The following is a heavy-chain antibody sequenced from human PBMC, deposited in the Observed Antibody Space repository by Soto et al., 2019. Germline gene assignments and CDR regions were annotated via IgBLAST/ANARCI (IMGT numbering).Heavy chain of an antibody. CDR3: ARDGIAAAAPDY. CDR2: IKQDGSEK. D-gene: IGHD6-13*01. V-gene: IGHV3-7*01. CDR1: EFTFSSYW. J-gene: IGHJ4*02. Sequence: PGGSLRLSCAASEFTFSSYWMSWVRQAPGKGLEWVANIKQDGSEKYYVDSVKGRFTISRDNAKNSLYLQMNSLRAEDTAVYYCARDGIAAAAPDYWGQGTLVTISS.